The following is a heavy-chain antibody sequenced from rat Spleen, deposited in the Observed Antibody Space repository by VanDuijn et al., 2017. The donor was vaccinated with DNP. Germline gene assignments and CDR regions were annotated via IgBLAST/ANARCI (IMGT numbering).Heavy chain of an antibody. J-gene: IGHJ2*01. Sequence: QVQLKESGPGLVQPSQTLSLICTVAGFSLTSYNVHWVRQPPGKGLEWMGLIGNTGGPRYNSVFKSRLSISKDTSKSQVFLKMNSLQTEETAMYFCASGLRGDYWGQGVMVTVSS. CDR1: GFSLTSYN. CDR2: IGNTGGP. D-gene: IGHD2-5*01. CDR3: ASGLRGDY. V-gene: IGHV2-41*01.